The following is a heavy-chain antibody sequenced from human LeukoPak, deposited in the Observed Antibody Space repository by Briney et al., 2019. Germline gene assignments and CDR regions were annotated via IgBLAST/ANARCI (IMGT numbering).Heavy chain of an antibody. CDR3: TKGDESDY. Sequence: PGGSLRLSCAASGLTFSSYGMHWVRLAPDKGLEWVAFIRFDGSNKQYAESVKGRFTISRANSNNTLYLQMNRLRAEDTAVYYCTKGDESDYWGQGTLVTVSA. CDR2: IRFDGSNK. CDR1: GLTFSSYG. J-gene: IGHJ4*02. V-gene: IGHV3-30*02.